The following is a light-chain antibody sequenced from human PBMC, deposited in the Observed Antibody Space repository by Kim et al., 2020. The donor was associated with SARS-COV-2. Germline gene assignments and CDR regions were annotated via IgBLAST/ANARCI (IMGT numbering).Light chain of an antibody. J-gene: IGLJ2*01. Sequence: SSELTQDPAVSVAVGQTVRITCQGDSLRSYYATWYQQKPGQAPIVVIYGKNNRPSGIPDRFSGSSSGDTASLTITGTQAGDEADYYCNSRGSNDNVLFGGGPKLTVL. CDR2: GKN. CDR3: NSRGSNDNVL. V-gene: IGLV3-19*01. CDR1: SLRSYY.